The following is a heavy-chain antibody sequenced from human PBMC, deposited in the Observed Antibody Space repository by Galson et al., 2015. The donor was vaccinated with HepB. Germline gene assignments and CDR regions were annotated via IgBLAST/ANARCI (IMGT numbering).Heavy chain of an antibody. D-gene: IGHD2-2*02. J-gene: IGHJ4*02. CDR3: ARVGIQNGVVPAAINFDY. CDR2: IYYSGST. V-gene: IGHV4-31*03. Sequence: TLSLTCTVSGGSISSGGYYWSWIRQHPGKGLEWIGYIYYSGSTYYNPSLKSRVTISVDTSKNQFSLKLSSVTAADTAVYYRARVGIQNGVVPAAINFDYWGQGTLVTVSS. CDR1: GGSISSGGYY.